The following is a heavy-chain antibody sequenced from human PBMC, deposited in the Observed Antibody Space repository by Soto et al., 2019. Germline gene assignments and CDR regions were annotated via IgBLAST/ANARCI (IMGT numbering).Heavy chain of an antibody. J-gene: IGHJ5*02. CDR3: AHRVNMARGPYNYFGP. D-gene: IGHD3-10*01. CDR1: GFSLTTGVG. CDR2: IYWNDEK. V-gene: IGHV2-5*01. Sequence: SGPTLVNPTQTLTLTCSFSGFSLTTGVGVGWIRQPPGKALEWLAIIYWNDEKLYNPSLKTRLTITKDTSKNQVVLTVTDMDPVDTATYYCAHRVNMARGPYNYFGPWGQGTLVTVSS.